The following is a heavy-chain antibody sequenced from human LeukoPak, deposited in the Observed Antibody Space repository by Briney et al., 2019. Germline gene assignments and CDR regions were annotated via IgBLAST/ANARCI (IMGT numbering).Heavy chain of an antibody. CDR2: IKQDGSVK. CDR3: GTLPHYDGTGIHDF. J-gene: IGHJ4*02. D-gene: IGHD3-16*01. V-gene: IGHV3-7*03. Sequence: PGGSLRLSCVAPRITFSSYWMTWVRQAPGKGLEWVANIKQDGSVKNYLGSVKGRFAVSRDNTKKSLFLQMNRLKAEDTAVYYCGTLPHYDGTGIHDFWGQGTLVSVSS. CDR1: RITFSSYW.